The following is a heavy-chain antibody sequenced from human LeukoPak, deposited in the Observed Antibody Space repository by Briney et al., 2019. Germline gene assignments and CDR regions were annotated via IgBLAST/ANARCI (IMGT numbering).Heavy chain of an antibody. D-gene: IGHD6-13*01. V-gene: IGHV1-2*02. Sequence: GASVKVSCKASGYTFTGYYMHWVRQAPGQGLEWMGWINPNSGGTNYAQKFQGRVTMTRDTPISTAYMELSRLRSDDTAVYYCAQRSIAAAGEYYYYYMDVWGKGTTVTVSS. CDR3: AQRSIAAAGEYYYYYMDV. CDR2: INPNSGGT. J-gene: IGHJ6*03. CDR1: GYTFTGYY.